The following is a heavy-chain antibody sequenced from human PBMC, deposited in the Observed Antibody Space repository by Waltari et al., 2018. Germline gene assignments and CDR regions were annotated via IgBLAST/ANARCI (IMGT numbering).Heavy chain of an antibody. D-gene: IGHD5-12*01. J-gene: IGHJ4*02. CDR2: VYYSGTT. CDR3: ARSSAGMPRWLGDY. Sequence: QLQLQESGPGLVKPSETLSLSCSVSGDSISSSNYYWGWIRQPPGKGLEWIASVYYSGTTYYNPSLKSRVTISADTSRNQLYLSLTSVTATDTAVYYCARSSAGMPRWLGDYWGQGILVTVSS. V-gene: IGHV4-39*01. CDR1: GDSISSSNYY.